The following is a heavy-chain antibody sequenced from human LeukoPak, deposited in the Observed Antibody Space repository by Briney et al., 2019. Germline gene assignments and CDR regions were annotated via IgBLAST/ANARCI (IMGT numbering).Heavy chain of an antibody. D-gene: IGHD3-22*01. Sequence: GASVKVSCKASGYTFTGYYMHWVRQAPGQGLEWMGWINPNSGGTNYAQKFQGRVTMTRDTSISTAYMELSRLRSDDTAVYYCARDRYYYDSSGGYWGQGTLVTVSS. J-gene: IGHJ4*02. CDR2: INPNSGGT. CDR3: ARDRYYYDSSGGY. V-gene: IGHV1-2*02. CDR1: GYTFTGYY.